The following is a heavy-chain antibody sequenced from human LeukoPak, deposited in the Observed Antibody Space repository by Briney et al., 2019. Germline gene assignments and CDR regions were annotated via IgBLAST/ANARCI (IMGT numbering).Heavy chain of an antibody. CDR2: IYSGGST. V-gene: IGHV3-53*04. Sequence: QPGGPLSLSCAASGFTVSSNYMSWVRQAPGKGLEWVSVIYSGGSTYYADSVKGRFTISRHNSKNTLYLQMNSLRAEDTAVYYCARAPVWLIFDYWGEAPLVAVSS. J-gene: IGHJ4*02. CDR3: ARAPVWLIFDY. D-gene: IGHD6-19*01. CDR1: GFTVSSNY.